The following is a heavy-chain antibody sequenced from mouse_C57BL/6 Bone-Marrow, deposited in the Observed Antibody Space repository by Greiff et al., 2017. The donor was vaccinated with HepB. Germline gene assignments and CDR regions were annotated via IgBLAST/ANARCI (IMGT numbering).Heavy chain of an antibody. CDR2: IDPGSGST. V-gene: IGHV1-55*01. CDR1: GYTFTSYW. J-gene: IGHJ1*03. D-gene: IGHD1-1*01. CDR3: ARGRVITTVVAHWYFDV. Sequence: QVQLQQPGAELVKPGASVKMSCKASGYTFTSYWITWVKQSPGQGLEWIGDIDPGSGSTNYNEKFKSKATLTVDTSSSTAYMQLSSLTSEDSAVYYGARGRVITTVVAHWYFDVWGTGTTVTVSS.